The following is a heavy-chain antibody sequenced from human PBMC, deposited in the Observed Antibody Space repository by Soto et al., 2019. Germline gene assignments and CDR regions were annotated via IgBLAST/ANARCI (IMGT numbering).Heavy chain of an antibody. J-gene: IGHJ6*02. D-gene: IGHD6-25*01. CDR1: GGSIYTYY. CDR2: ISDGGST. CDR3: ARDQRENYYYYYGMDV. Sequence: SETLSLTCNVSGGSIYTYYWNWIRQSPGKGLEWIGYISDGGSTNYNPSLKSRVTISVDTSKNQFSLKLSSVTAADTAVYYCARDQRENYYYYYGMDVWGQGTTVTVSS. V-gene: IGHV4-59*12.